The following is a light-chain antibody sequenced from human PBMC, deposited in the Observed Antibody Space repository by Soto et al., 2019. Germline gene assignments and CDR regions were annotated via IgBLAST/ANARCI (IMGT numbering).Light chain of an antibody. CDR2: LNSAGSH. CDR1: SGHNSYA. Sequence: QLVLTQPPSASASLGASVKLTCTLSSGHNSYAIAWHQQQPEKGPRYLMKLNSAGSHSKGDGIPDRFSGSSSGAARYLTISSLQSEDEDDYYCQTWSTDIRVFGGGTKLTVL. J-gene: IGLJ3*02. CDR3: QTWSTDIRV. V-gene: IGLV4-69*01.